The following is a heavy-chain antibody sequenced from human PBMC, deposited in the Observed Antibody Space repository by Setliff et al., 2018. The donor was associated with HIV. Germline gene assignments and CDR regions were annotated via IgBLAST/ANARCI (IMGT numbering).Heavy chain of an antibody. CDR2: IHTTGSI. J-gene: IGHJ4*02. V-gene: IGHV4-61*09. D-gene: IGHD6-19*01. CDR3: ARDGGGSGWSLGEFDF. CDR1: GGSITSENSF. Sequence: PSETLSLTCTVSGGSITSENSFWSWIRQPAGKGLEWIGHIHTTGSITYNPSLRSRVTISLDTSKNQVSLSLASVTAADTAVYYCARDGGGSGWSLGEFDFWGQGTLVTVSS.